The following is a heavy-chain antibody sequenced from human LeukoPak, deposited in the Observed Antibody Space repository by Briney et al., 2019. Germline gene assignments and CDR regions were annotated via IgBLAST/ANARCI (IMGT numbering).Heavy chain of an antibody. J-gene: IGHJ4*02. CDR2: IYYSGST. V-gene: IGHV4-59*01. CDR3: ARDGGYSYAKFFDY. Sequence: SETLSLTCSVSGGSISSYFWSWIRQPPGKGLEWIGYIYYSGSTNYNPSLKSRVTISVDTSKNQFSLKLSSVTAADTAVYYSARDGGYSYAKFFDYWGQGTLVTVSS. D-gene: IGHD5-18*01. CDR1: GGSISSYF.